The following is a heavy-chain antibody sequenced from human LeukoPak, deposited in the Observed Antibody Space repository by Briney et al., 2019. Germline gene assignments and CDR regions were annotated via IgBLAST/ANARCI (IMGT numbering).Heavy chain of an antibody. V-gene: IGHV3-53*01. CDR2: IYSGGST. Sequence: PGGSLRLSCAASGFTVISNYMSWVRPASGKGLEWVSVIYSGGSTYYAGSVKGRFTMSRDNSKNTLYLQMNSLRAEDTAVYYCARVPTTVTTVYFDYWGQGTLVTVSS. CDR1: GFTVISNY. D-gene: IGHD4-17*01. J-gene: IGHJ4*02. CDR3: ARVPTTVTTVYFDY.